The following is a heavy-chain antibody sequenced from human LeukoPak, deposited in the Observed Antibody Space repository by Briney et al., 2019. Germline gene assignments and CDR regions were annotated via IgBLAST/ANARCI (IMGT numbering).Heavy chain of an antibody. CDR2: MNPNSGNT. J-gene: IGHJ5*02. Sequence: ASVKVSCKASGYTFTSYDINWVQQATGQGLEWMGWMNPNSGNTGYAQKFQGRVTMTRNTSISTAYMELSSLRSEDTAVYYCARGIPNGYSSSWYQVENWFDPWGQGTLVTVSS. V-gene: IGHV1-8*01. CDR3: ARGIPNGYSSSWYQVENWFDP. D-gene: IGHD6-13*01. CDR1: GYTFTSYD.